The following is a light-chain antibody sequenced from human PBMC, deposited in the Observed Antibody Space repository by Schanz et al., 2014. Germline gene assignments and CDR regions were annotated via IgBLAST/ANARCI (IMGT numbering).Light chain of an antibody. CDR2: GAS. J-gene: IGKJ4*01. Sequence: EIVMTQSPATLSVSPGERATLSCRASQSVSSSYLAWYQQKPGQAPRLLIYGASSRVTGTPDRFSGSGSGTEFTLAISSLEPEDSAVYYCQHRSNWPLTFGGGTKVGIK. V-gene: IGKV3D-20*02. CDR3: QHRSNWPLT. CDR1: QSVSSSY.